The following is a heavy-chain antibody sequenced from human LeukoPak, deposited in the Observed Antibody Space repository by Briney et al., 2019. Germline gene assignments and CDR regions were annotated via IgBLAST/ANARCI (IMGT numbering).Heavy chain of an antibody. D-gene: IGHD3-16*01. CDR1: GFTFSSYN. V-gene: IGHV3-30-3*01. J-gene: IGHJ4*02. CDR3: ASILIARKYYFDC. CDR2: ISYDGSNK. Sequence: PGGSLRLSCAASGFTFSSYNMHWVRQAPGKGLEWVAFISYDGSNKSYADSVKGRFTISRDNSKNTLYLQMNSLRAEDTAVYYCASILIARKYYFDCWGQGTLVTVSS.